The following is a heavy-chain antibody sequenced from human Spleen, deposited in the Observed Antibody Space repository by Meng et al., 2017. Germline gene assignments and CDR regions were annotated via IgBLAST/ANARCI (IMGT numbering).Heavy chain of an antibody. CDR2: IYYSGST. CDR1: GGSISSGDYY. D-gene: IGHD3-10*01. Sequence: QVQLQESGPGLVKPSQTLSLTCTVSGGSISSGDYYWSWIRQPPGKGLEWIGYIYYSGSTYYNPSLKSRATISVDTSKNQFSLKLSSVTAADTAVYYCARASYGSGSPLGESWFDPWGQGTLVTVSS. J-gene: IGHJ5*02. V-gene: IGHV4-30-4*01. CDR3: ARASYGSGSPLGESWFDP.